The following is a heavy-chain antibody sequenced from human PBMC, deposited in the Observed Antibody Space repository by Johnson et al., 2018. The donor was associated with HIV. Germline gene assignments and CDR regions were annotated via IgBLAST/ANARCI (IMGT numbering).Heavy chain of an antibody. CDR3: ARGLIAVAGFDAFDI. V-gene: IGHV3-30*03. J-gene: IGHJ3*02. CDR2: ISYDGSNK. Sequence: QVQLVASGGGLVQPGGSLRLSCTASGFTFSSYGMHWVRQAPGKGLEWVAVISYDGSNKYYVDSVKGRFTISRENAKNSLYLQMNSLRAGDTAVYYCARGLIAVAGFDAFDIWGQGTMVTVSS. CDR1: GFTFSSYG. D-gene: IGHD6-19*01.